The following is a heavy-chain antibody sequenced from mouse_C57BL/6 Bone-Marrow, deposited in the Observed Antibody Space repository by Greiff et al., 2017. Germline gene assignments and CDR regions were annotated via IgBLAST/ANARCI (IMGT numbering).Heavy chain of an antibody. Sequence: EVQLVESGGGLVQPGGSLKLSCAASGFTFSDYGMAWVRQAPRKGLEWVAFISNLACSTYYADTVTGRFTISRENAKNTLYLEMSSLRSEDTAMYYCAREGDYYGSSYDDSAMDYWGQGTSVTVSA. CDR2: ISNLACST. D-gene: IGHD1-1*01. CDR1: GFTFSDYG. CDR3: AREGDYYGSSYDDSAMDY. J-gene: IGHJ4*01. V-gene: IGHV5-15*01.